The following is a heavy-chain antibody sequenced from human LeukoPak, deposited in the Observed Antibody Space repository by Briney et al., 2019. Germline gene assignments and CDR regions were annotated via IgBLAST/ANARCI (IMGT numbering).Heavy chain of an antibody. CDR3: ARDFRRYCSSTSCGGWFDP. Sequence: VASVKVSCKASGYTFTSYGISWVRQAPGQGLDWMGWISAYNGNTNYAQKLQGRVTMTTDTSTSTAYMELRSLRSDDTAVYYCARDFRRYCSSTSCGGWFDPWGQGTLVTVSS. J-gene: IGHJ5*02. CDR2: ISAYNGNT. D-gene: IGHD2-2*01. V-gene: IGHV1-18*04. CDR1: GYTFTSYG.